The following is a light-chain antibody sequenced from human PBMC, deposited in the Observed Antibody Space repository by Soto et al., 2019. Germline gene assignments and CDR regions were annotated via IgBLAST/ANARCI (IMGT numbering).Light chain of an antibody. CDR1: QTVTNY. V-gene: IGKV1-39*01. J-gene: IGKJ1*01. Sequence: DIQLTQSPSSLSASVGDRVTITCRASQTVTNYLNWYQQKPGRAPKLLIYAASSLQSGVPSRFSGGGSGTDFTLSISSLQSEDFATYFCQQSYISPWTFGQGTHVEIK. CDR2: AAS. CDR3: QQSYISPWT.